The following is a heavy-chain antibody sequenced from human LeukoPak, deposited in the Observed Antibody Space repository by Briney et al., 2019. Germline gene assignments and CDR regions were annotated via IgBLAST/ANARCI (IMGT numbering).Heavy chain of an antibody. J-gene: IGHJ6*03. CDR3: ARDGTPNYSSGWVYMDV. CDR1: GFTFSSYE. CDR2: IGSSDSTT. Sequence: GGSLRLSCAASGFTFSSYEMNWVRRAPGKGLEWLSYIGSSDSTTHYADSVKGRFTISRDNAKNSLYLQMNSLRVEDTAVYYCARDGTPNYSSGWVYMDVWGEGTTVTISS. D-gene: IGHD6-25*01. V-gene: IGHV3-48*03.